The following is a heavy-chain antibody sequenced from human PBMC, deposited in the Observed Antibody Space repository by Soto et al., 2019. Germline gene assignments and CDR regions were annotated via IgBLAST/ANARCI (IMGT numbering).Heavy chain of an antibody. Sequence: SETLSLTCAVSGCSISSGGYSWSWIRKPPGKGLEWIVYIQHGGSTYYNPSLKSRVTISVDRSKNQFSLKLTSVTAADTAVYYCARAHYGDYGYGMDVWGQGTTVTVSS. D-gene: IGHD4-17*01. CDR3: ARAHYGDYGYGMDV. V-gene: IGHV4-30-2*01. J-gene: IGHJ6*02. CDR1: GCSISSGGYS. CDR2: IQHGGST.